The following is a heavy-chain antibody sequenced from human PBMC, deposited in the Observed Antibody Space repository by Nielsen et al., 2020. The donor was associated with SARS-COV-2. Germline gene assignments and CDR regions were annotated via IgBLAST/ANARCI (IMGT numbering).Heavy chain of an antibody. CDR3: AKDTSLYDSSGYALDY. CDR2: ISYDGSNE. D-gene: IGHD3-22*01. J-gene: IGHJ4*02. V-gene: IGHV3-30-3*01. CDR1: GFTFSSYA. Sequence: GESLKISCAASGFTFSSYAMHWVRQAPGKGLEWVAVISYDGSNEYYADSVKGRFTISRDNSKNTLYLQMNSLRAEDTAVYYCAKDTSLYDSSGYALDYWGQGTLVTVSS.